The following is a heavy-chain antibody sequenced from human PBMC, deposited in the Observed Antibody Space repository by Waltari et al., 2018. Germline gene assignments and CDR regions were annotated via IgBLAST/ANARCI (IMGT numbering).Heavy chain of an antibody. Sequence: QVQLVQSGAEVKKPGSSVKVSCKASGGTFSSYAISWVRQAPGQGLEWMGGIIPIFGTANYAQKFQGRVTITTDESTSTAYMELSSLRSEDTAVYYCARSGLGDIAAAGTDWYFDLWGRGTLVTVSS. D-gene: IGHD6-13*01. CDR1: GGTFSSYA. CDR3: ARSGLGDIAAAGTDWYFDL. J-gene: IGHJ2*01. CDR2: IIPIFGTA. V-gene: IGHV1-69*05.